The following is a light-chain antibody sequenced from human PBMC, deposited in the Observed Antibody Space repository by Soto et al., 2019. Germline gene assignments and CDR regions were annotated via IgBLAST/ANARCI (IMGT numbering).Light chain of an antibody. Sequence: EIVWTQSPGTMSLSPGERATLSCRASQSVSNNYLAWYQQKPGQAPRLLIYGASNRATGIPDRFSGIGSGTDFTLTISRLEPEDFAVYYCQPYGSSGTFGQGTKVDIK. V-gene: IGKV3-20*01. CDR3: QPYGSSGT. J-gene: IGKJ1*01. CDR2: GAS. CDR1: QSVSNNY.